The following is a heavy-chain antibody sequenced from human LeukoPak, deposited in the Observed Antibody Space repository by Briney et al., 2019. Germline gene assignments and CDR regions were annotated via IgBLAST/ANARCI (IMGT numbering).Heavy chain of an antibody. Sequence: SETLSLTCTVSGGSISSYYWGWIRQPPGKGLEWIGYIYYSGSTNYNPSLKSRVTISVDTTKNQFSLKLSSVTAADTAVYYCAREGDSNSVGWFDPWGQGTLVTVSS. CDR1: GGSISSYY. CDR2: IYYSGST. V-gene: IGHV4-59*01. D-gene: IGHD6-13*01. CDR3: AREGDSNSVGWFDP. J-gene: IGHJ5*02.